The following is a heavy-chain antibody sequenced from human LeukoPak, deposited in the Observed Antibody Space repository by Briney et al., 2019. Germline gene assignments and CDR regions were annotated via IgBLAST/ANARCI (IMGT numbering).Heavy chain of an antibody. CDR2: INPSGGST. V-gene: IGHV1-46*01. CDR3: ARDTYYYDSSGYPFDY. D-gene: IGHD3-22*01. CDR1: GYTFTSYY. J-gene: IGHJ4*02. Sequence: ASVKVSCKASGYTFTSYYMHWVRQAPAQGLEWMGIINPSGGSTSYAQKFQGRVTMTRDTSTSTVYMELSSLRSEDTDVYYCARDTYYYDSSGYPFDYWGQGTLVTVSS.